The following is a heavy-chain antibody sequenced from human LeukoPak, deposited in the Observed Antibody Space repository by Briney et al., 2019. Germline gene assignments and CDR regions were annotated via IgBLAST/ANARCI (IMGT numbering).Heavy chain of an antibody. D-gene: IGHD4-11*01. J-gene: IGHJ3*02. CDR3: ARRGLQYAFDI. CDR1: GGSISSSSYY. Sequence: SETLSLTCTVSGGSISSSSYYWGWIRQPPGKGLEWIGSIYYSGCTYYNPSLKSRATISVDTSKNQFSLNLSSVTAADTAVFYCARRGLQYAFDIWGQGTMVTVSS. V-gene: IGHV4-39*01. CDR2: IYYSGCT.